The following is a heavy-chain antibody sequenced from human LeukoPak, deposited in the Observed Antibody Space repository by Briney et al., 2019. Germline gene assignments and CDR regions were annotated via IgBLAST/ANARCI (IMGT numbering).Heavy chain of an antibody. Sequence: GASVKVSCKASGYTFTSYGISWVRQAPGQGLEWMGWISAYNGNTNYAQKLQGRVTMTTDTSTSTAYMELRSLRSDDTAVYYCARDRNAGYSSGWLPYWGQGTLVTVSS. CDR3: ARDRNAGYSSGWLPY. CDR1: GYTFTSYG. V-gene: IGHV1-18*01. J-gene: IGHJ4*02. CDR2: ISAYNGNT. D-gene: IGHD6-19*01.